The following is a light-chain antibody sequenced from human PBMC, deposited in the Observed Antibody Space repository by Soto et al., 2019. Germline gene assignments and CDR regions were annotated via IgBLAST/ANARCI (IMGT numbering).Light chain of an antibody. Sequence: QSVLTQPASVSGSPGQSITISCTGTSSDVGGYNFVSWYQQHPGKAPKLIIFEVSNRPSGVSNRFSGSKSGNTASLTISGLQAEDDADYYCSSYRSGSTPYVFGTGTKVTVL. V-gene: IGLV2-14*01. CDR2: EVS. CDR1: SSDVGGYNF. J-gene: IGLJ1*01. CDR3: SSYRSGSTPYV.